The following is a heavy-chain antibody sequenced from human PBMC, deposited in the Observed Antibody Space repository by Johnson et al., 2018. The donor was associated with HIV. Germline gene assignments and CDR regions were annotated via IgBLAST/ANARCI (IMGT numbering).Heavy chain of an antibody. CDR2: IGTACDT. CDR3: VTADRGSA. D-gene: IGHD1-26*01. CDR1: GFTFSSYG. Sequence: VQLVESGGGVVQPGGSLRLSCAASGFTFSSYGMHWVRQATGKGLEWVSGIGTACDTYYPGSVKGRFTISRENAKNSLDLQMNSLRAGDTAVDYCVTADRGSAWGQGTTVTVSS. V-gene: IGHV3-13*01. J-gene: IGHJ3*01.